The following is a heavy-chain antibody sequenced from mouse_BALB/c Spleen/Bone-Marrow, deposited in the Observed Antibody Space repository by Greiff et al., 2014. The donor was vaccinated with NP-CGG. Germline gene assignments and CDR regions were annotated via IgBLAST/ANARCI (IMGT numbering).Heavy chain of an antibody. V-gene: IGHV5-12*02. Sequence: EVQLQQSGGALVQPGGSLKLSCATSGLSFSDYYMYWVRQTPEKRLEWVAYISDSGGSSYYPDTVKGRFTISRDNAKNTLYLQMSRLKSEDTAMYYCARLGDYSYFDYWGQGTTLTVSS. J-gene: IGHJ2*01. CDR3: ARLGDYSYFDY. CDR1: GLSFSDYY. D-gene: IGHD1-1*01. CDR2: ISDSGGSS.